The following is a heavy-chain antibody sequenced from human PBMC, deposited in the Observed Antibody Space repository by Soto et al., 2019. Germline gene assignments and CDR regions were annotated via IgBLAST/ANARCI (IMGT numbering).Heavy chain of an antibody. Sequence: GGSLRLSCAASGFTFSSYGMHWVRQAPGKGLEWVAVIWYDGSNKYYADSVKGRFTISRDNSKNTLYLQMNSLRAEDTAVYYCARIGGRLTYYYDSSLGVLREDAFDIWGQGTMVTVSS. J-gene: IGHJ3*02. CDR3: ARIGGRLTYYYDSSLGVLREDAFDI. CDR2: IWYDGSNK. V-gene: IGHV3-33*01. D-gene: IGHD3-22*01. CDR1: GFTFSSYG.